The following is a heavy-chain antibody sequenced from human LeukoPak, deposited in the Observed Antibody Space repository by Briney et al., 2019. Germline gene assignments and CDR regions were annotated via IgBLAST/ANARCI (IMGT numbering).Heavy chain of an antibody. J-gene: IGHJ4*02. CDR3: ARHHSYYFDY. CDR1: GFTFSSYA. CDR2: ISYDGSNK. V-gene: IGHV3-30-3*01. D-gene: IGHD5-18*01. Sequence: GGSLRLSCAASGFTFSSYAMHWVRQAPGKGLEWVAVISYDGSNKYYADSVKGRFTISRDNSKNTLYLQMNSLRAEDTAVYYCARHHSYYFDYWGQGTLLTVSS.